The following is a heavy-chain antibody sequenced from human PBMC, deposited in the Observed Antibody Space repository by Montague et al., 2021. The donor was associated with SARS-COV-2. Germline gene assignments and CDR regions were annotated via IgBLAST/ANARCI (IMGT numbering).Heavy chain of an antibody. V-gene: IGHV6-1*01. CDR2: TYYRSKWYN. Sequence: CAISGDSVSSNSVIRNWVRQSPSRGLEWLGRTYYRSKWYNDYAVSARGRVTINPDTSKNQFSLQLNSVTPEDTAIYYCTSGREGNYNVMDVWGQGTTVTVS. J-gene: IGHJ6*02. CDR3: TSGREGNYNVMDV. D-gene: IGHD1-1*01. CDR1: GDSVSSNSVI.